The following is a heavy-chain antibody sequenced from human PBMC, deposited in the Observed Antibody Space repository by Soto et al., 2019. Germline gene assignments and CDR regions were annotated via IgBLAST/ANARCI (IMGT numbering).Heavy chain of an antibody. CDR2: ISAYNGNT. V-gene: IGHV1-18*01. CDR3: ARDGKFDP. CDR1: GFTFSSYA. Sequence: PGGSLRLSCAASGFTFSSYAMSWVRQAPGQGLEWMGWISAYNGNTNYAQKLQGRVTMTTDTSTSTAYMELRSLRSDDTAVYYCARDGKFDPWGQGTLVTVSS. J-gene: IGHJ5*02.